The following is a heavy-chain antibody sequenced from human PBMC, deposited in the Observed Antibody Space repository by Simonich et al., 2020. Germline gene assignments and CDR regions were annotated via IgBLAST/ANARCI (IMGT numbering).Heavy chain of an antibody. Sequence: QVQLVQSGAEVKKPGSSVKVSCKASGGTFSSYAISWVRQAPGQGLEWMEGITPILGKENYAQKFQGRVTITADKSTSTAYMELSSLRSEDTAVYYCARTNTMRELDTMVRGVDYFDYWGQGTLVTVSS. CDR3: ARTNTMRELDTMVRGVDYFDY. CDR1: GGTFSSYA. CDR2: ITPILGKE. D-gene: IGHD3-10*01. V-gene: IGHV1-69*06. J-gene: IGHJ4*02.